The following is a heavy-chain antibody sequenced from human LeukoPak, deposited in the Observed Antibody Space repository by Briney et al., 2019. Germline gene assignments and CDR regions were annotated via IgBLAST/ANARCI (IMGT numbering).Heavy chain of an antibody. CDR1: GYTFTSYY. CDR2: INPSGGST. J-gene: IGHJ4*02. Sequence: APVKVSCKASGYTFTSYYMHWVRQAPGQGLKWMGIINPSGGSTTYAQKFQGRVTMTRDTSTSTVYMELSSLRSEDTAVYYCARERMYSSLFHLFYYWGQGTLVTVSS. D-gene: IGHD6-6*01. V-gene: IGHV1-46*01. CDR3: ARERMYSSLFHLFYY.